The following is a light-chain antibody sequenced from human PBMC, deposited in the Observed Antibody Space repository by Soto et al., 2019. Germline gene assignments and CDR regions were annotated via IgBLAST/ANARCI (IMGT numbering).Light chain of an antibody. CDR2: DTI. CDR3: QQYVNLPYT. CDR1: QDLTNY. J-gene: IGKJ2*01. Sequence: DIQMTQSPPSLAASVGDRVTITCQASQDLTNYLNWYQQKRGEAPKLLIYDTITMEEGVPSRFSGGGSGTDFTFTINGLQPEDAAIYSCQQYVNLPYTFGQGTKREIK. V-gene: IGKV1-33*01.